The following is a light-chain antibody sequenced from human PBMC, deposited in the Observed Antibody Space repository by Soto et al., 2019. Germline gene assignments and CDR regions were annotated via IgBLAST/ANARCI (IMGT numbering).Light chain of an antibody. CDR3: QQSYSTPWT. CDR1: QSISSY. Sequence: SQLTQYQSSLSASVGDRVTITCRASQSISSYLNWYQQKPGKAPKLLIYAASSLQSGVPSRFSGSGSGTDFTLTISSLQPEDFATYYCQQSYSTPWTFGQGTKVDI. J-gene: IGKJ1*01. V-gene: IGKV1-39*01. CDR2: AAS.